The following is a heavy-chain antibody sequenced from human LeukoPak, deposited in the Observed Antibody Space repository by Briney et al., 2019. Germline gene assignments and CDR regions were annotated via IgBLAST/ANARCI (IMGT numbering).Heavy chain of an antibody. CDR2: IYYSGST. V-gene: IGHV4-30-4*01. Sequence: SETLSLTCTVSGGSISSGDYYWSCIRQPPGKGLECIGYIYYSGSTYYNPSLKSRVTISVDTSKNQFSLKLSSVTAADTAVYYCARDSSGSYYNGPFFDYWGQGTLVTVSS. CDR1: GGSISSGDYY. J-gene: IGHJ4*02. D-gene: IGHD3-10*01. CDR3: ARDSSGSYYNGPFFDY.